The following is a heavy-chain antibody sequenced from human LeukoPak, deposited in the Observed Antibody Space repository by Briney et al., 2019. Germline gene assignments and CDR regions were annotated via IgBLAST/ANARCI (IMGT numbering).Heavy chain of an antibody. V-gene: IGHV3-20*01. CDR2: INWNGGST. CDR1: GFTFDDYG. Sequence: GGSLRLSCAASGFTFDDYGMSWVRQAPGKGLEWVSGINWNGGSTGYADSVKGRFTISRDNAKDSLYLQMNSLRAEDTALYHCARANYYDSSGYYSLDYYYGMDVWGQGTTVTVSS. CDR3: ARANYYDSSGYYSLDYYYGMDV. J-gene: IGHJ6*02. D-gene: IGHD3-22*01.